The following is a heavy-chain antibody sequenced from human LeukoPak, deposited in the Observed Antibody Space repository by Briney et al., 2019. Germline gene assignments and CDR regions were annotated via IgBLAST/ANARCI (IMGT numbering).Heavy chain of an antibody. CDR1: GFTFSSYS. V-gene: IGHV3-7*01. D-gene: IGHD4-11*01. CDR2: IKQDGSEK. Sequence: GGSLRLSCAASGFTFSSYSMNWVRQAPGKGLEWVANIKQDGSEKVYVDSVKGRFTISRDNAMNSLYLEMNSLRAEDAAVYYCTRAYSDHSNYFDHWGQGTLVTVSS. CDR3: TRAYSDHSNYFDH. J-gene: IGHJ4*02.